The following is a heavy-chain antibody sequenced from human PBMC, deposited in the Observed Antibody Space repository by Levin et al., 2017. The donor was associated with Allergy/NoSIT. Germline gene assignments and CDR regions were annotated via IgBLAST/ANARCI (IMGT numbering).Heavy chain of an antibody. V-gene: IGHV4-31*02. CDR3: ARDGYTSRYRNGWFDL. Sequence: SETLSLTCTVSGGSISHGGYYWSWIRQHAGKGLEWIGNIYYSGSTYYNPSFKSRVSMSVDTSKNQFSLKLTSVTAADMAVYYCARDGYTSRYRNGWFDLWGQGTPVTVSS. CDR2: IYYSGST. D-gene: IGHD5-18*01. J-gene: IGHJ5*02. CDR1: GGSISHGGYY.